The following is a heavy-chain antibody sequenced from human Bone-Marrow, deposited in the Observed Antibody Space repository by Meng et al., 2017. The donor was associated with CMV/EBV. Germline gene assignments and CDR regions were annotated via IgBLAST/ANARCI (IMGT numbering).Heavy chain of an antibody. J-gene: IGHJ6*02. D-gene: IGHD2-8*01. CDR3: ARASVLMVIYYYGMDV. CDR1: GFTFSSYA. V-gene: IGHV3-30-3*01. CDR2: ISYDGSNK. Sequence: GESLKISCAASGFTFSSYAMHWVRQAPGKGLEWVAVISYDGSNKYYADSVKGRFTISRDNSKNSLYLQMNSLRAEDTAVYYCARASVLMVIYYYGMDVWGQGTTVTVSS.